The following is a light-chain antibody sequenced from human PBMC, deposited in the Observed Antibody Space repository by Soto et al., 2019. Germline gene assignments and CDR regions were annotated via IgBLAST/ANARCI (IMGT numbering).Light chain of an antibody. Sequence: QSVLTQPASVSGSPGQSITISCTGTSSDVGGSNYVSWYQQHPGQAPKLMIYDVSNRPSGVSNRFSGAKSVNTASLTISGLQAEDEADYYCGSYTSSNTIYVFGTGTKVTVL. J-gene: IGLJ1*01. CDR1: SSDVGGSNY. CDR2: DVS. CDR3: GSYTSSNTIYV. V-gene: IGLV2-14*03.